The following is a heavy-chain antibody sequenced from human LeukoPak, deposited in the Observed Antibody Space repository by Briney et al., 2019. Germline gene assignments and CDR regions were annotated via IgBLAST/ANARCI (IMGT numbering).Heavy chain of an antibody. V-gene: IGHV3-30*02. D-gene: IGHD1-26*01. CDR2: IRYDGSNK. CDR1: GFTFSSYG. J-gene: IGHJ4*02. Sequence: GSLRLSCAASGFTFSSYGMHWVRQAPGKGLEWVAFIRYDGSNKYYADSVKGRFTISRDNSKNTLYLQMNSLRAEDTAVYYCAKVKDGIVGAFDYWGQGTLVTVSS. CDR3: AKVKDGIVGAFDY.